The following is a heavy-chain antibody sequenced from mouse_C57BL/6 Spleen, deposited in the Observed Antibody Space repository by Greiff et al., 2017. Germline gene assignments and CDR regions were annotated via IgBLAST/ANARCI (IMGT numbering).Heavy chain of an antibody. CDR2: IDPEDGET. Sequence: EVPLQQSGAELVKPGASVKLSCTASGFNIKDYYMHWVKQRTEQGLEGIGRIDPEDGETKYAPKFQGKATITADPSSNTAYLQLSSLTSEDTAVYYCARGFYYGYYMGSYYAMYYWGQGTSVTVSS. CDR3: ARGFYYGYYMGSYYAMYY. D-gene: IGHD2-3*01. CDR1: GFNIKDYY. J-gene: IGHJ4*01. V-gene: IGHV14-2*01.